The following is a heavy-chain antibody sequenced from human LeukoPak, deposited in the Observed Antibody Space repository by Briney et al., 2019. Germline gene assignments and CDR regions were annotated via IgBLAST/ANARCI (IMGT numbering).Heavy chain of an antibody. CDR1: GYTFTSNG. J-gene: IGHJ6*03. Sequence: GASVKVSSKASGYTFTSNGISWVRQAPGQGLEWMGGIIPIFGTANYAQKFQGRVTITTDESTSTAYMELSSVRSEDTAVYYCARSTGTTEGYYYYMDVWGKGTTVTVSS. V-gene: IGHV1-69*05. D-gene: IGHD1-7*01. CDR3: ARSTGTTEGYYYYMDV. CDR2: IIPIFGTA.